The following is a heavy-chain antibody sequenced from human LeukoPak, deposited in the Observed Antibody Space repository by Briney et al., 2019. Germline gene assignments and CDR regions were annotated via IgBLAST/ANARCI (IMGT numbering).Heavy chain of an antibody. CDR1: GGSISSGGYS. Sequence: SQTLSLTCAVSGGSISSGGYSWSWIRQPPGKGLEWIGRIYTSGSTNYNPSLKSRVTISVDTSKNQFSLKLSSVTAADTAVYYCARSLPRRGSYFVGGPDWFDPWGQGTLVTVSS. V-gene: IGHV4-61*02. D-gene: IGHD1-26*01. CDR2: IYTSGST. J-gene: IGHJ5*02. CDR3: ARSLPRRGSYFVGGPDWFDP.